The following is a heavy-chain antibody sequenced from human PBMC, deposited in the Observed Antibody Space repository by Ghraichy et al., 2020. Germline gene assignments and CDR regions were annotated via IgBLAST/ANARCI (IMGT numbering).Heavy chain of an antibody. Sequence: SETLSLTCTVSGGSISSGGYYWSWIRQHPGKGLEWIGYIYYSGSTYYNPSLKSRVTISVDTSKNQFSLKLSSVTAADTAVYYCARDSRYSSSSGVGYWYFDLWGRGTLVTVSS. CDR2: IYYSGST. V-gene: IGHV4-31*03. CDR3: ARDSRYSSSSGVGYWYFDL. D-gene: IGHD6-6*01. CDR1: GGSISSGGYY. J-gene: IGHJ2*01.